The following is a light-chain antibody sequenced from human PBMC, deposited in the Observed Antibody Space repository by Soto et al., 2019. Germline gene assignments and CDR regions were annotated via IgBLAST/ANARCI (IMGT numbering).Light chain of an antibody. Sequence: DIQMTQSPSSVSASVGDRVTITCRASQGITNRLAWYQQKPGKAPKLLIYAASGMPSGVPSRFGGSGSGTEFTLNTSSLQPEDFDTYYCQQDYSFPLTFGGGTKVEIK. CDR2: AAS. CDR1: QGITNR. J-gene: IGKJ4*02. CDR3: QQDYSFPLT. V-gene: IGKV1-12*01.